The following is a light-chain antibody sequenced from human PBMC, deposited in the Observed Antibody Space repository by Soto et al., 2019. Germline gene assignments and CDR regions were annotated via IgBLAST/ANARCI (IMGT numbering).Light chain of an antibody. Sequence: IVLTQSPATLSSFPGDRVTLSCMASQYINTRLAWYQHRPGQAPRLLIYQTSIRAAGIPARFSAGGSGTDFTLTISDVQHEDFALYYCHQRQSWPRTFGQGTKVDIK. CDR2: QTS. CDR1: QYINTR. CDR3: HQRQSWPRT. J-gene: IGKJ1*01. V-gene: IGKV3-11*01.